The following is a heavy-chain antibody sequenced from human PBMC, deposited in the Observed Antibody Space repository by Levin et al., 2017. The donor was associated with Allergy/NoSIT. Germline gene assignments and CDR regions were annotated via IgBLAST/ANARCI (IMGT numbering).Heavy chain of an antibody. CDR1: GGSISSSSYY. CDR3: ARHKGSSWTYYFDY. V-gene: IGHV4-39*01. Sequence: SETLSLTCTVSGGSISSSSYYWGWIRQPPGKGLEWIGSIYYSGSTYYNPSLKSRVTISVDTSKNQFSLKLSSVTAADTAVYYCARHKGSSWTYYFDYWGQGTLVTVSS. D-gene: IGHD6-13*01. CDR2: IYYSGST. J-gene: IGHJ4*02.